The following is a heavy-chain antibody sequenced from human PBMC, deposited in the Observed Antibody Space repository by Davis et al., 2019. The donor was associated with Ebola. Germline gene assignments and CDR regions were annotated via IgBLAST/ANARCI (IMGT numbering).Heavy chain of an antibody. CDR3: ATGPYCSGGSCYLNWFDP. J-gene: IGHJ5*02. V-gene: IGHV1-2*02. Sequence: ASVTVSCKASGYTFTGYYMHWVRQAPGQGLEWMGWINPNSGGTNYAQKFQGRVTMTRDTSISTAYMGLSRLRSDVTAVYYCATGPYCSGGSCYLNWFDPWGQGTLVTVSS. CDR1: GYTFTGYY. CDR2: INPNSGGT. D-gene: IGHD2-15*01.